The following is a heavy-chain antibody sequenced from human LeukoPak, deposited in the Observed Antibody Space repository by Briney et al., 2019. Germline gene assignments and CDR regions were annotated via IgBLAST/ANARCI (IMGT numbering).Heavy chain of an antibody. CDR1: GFTFADYA. Sequence: GGSLRLSCAASGFTFADYAMHWVRQVPGEGLEWVSGISWNGGIIGYADSVKGRFTISRDNSKNTLYLQMNSLRAEDTAVYYCARVGSYSFDYWGQGTLVTVSS. V-gene: IGHV3-9*01. D-gene: IGHD1-26*01. CDR2: ISWNGGII. CDR3: ARVGSYSFDY. J-gene: IGHJ4*02.